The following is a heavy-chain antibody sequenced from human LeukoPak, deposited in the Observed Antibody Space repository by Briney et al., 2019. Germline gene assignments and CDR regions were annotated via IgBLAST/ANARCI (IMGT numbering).Heavy chain of an antibody. CDR3: ARRSEAGRNFDY. V-gene: IGHV4-39*01. Sequence: SETLSLTCTVSGGSISSSSYYWGWIRQPPGKGREWIGSIYYSGSTYYNPSLKSRVTISVDTSKNQFSLKLSSVTAADTAVYYCARRSEAGRNFDYWGQGTLVTVSS. CDR2: IYYSGST. CDR1: GGSISSSSYY. J-gene: IGHJ4*02. D-gene: IGHD6-19*01.